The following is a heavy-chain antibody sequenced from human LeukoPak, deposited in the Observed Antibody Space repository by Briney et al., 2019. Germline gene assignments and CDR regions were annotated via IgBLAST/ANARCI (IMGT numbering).Heavy chain of an antibody. J-gene: IGHJ6*02. CDR3: ARDIVVAKYYYYGMDV. Sequence: PGRSLRLSCAASGFTFSSYAMHWVRQAPGKGLEWVSGISYDGSNKYYADSVKGRFTISRDNSKNTLYLQMNSLRAEDTAVYYCARDIVVAKYYYYGMDVWGQGTTVTVSS. V-gene: IGHV3-30-3*01. CDR2: ISYDGSNK. D-gene: IGHD2-2*01. CDR1: GFTFSSYA.